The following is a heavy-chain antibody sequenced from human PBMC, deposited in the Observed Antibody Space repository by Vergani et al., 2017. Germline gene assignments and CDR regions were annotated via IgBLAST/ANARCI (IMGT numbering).Heavy chain of an antibody. CDR3: AKDSEGSSGYPFDY. CDR2: INPNSGGT. CDR1: GYTFTGYY. J-gene: IGHJ4*02. V-gene: IGHV1-2*06. Sequence: QVQLVQSGAEVKKPGASMKVSCKASGYTFTGYYIHWVRQAPGQGLEWMGRINPNSGGTKFAQKFQGRVTMTSDTSISTAYMELSRLRSDDTAVYYCAKDSEGSSGYPFDYWGQGTLVTVSS. D-gene: IGHD3-22*01.